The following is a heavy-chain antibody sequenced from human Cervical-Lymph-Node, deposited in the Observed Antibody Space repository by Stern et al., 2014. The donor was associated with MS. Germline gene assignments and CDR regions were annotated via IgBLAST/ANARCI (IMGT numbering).Heavy chain of an antibody. D-gene: IGHD3-3*01. CDR2: IVLDDDN. CDR3: ARSPPYYEFWNDYYYFDY. J-gene: IGHJ4*02. CDR1: GFSLSTSGMR. V-gene: IGHV2-70*04. Sequence: TLNESGPALVKPTQTLTLTCTFSGFSLSTSGMRVSWIRQPPGKALEWLARIVLDDDNLYRTSLKTRLPTHHETSKHQVVLTMTNMDPVDTATYYCARSPPYYEFWNDYYYFDYWGQGTLVAVSS.